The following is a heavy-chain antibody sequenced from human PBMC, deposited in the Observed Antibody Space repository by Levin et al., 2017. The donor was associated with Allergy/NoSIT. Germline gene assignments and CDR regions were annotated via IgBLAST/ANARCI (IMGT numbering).Heavy chain of an antibody. CDR1: GFTFGSYW. J-gene: IGHJ6*02. V-gene: IGHV3-7*01. D-gene: IGHD3-16*02. CDR3: ARERRHLGTRNGRYRGDYYYYGMDV. CDR2: IKQDGSEK. Sequence: QPGGSLRLSCAASGFTFGSYWMSWVRQAPGKGLEWVANIKQDGSEKSYVDSVKGRFTISRDNANNLLYLQVNNLRADDTAVYYCARERRHLGTRNGRYRGDYYYYGMDVWGQGTTVTVSS.